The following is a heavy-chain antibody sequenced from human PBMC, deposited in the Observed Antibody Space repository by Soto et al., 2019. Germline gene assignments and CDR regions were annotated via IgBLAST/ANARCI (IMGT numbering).Heavy chain of an antibody. Sequence: GGSLRLSCGSSYFAFIDYYMSWGRQAPGKGLGGVSYMDTSSNAIYYADSVKGRCTISRDNARKSLFLHMHSLRAEDTAVYYCATVKYGLTAPGAFDIWGRGTMVTVSS. V-gene: IGHV3-11*01. D-gene: IGHD4-17*01. CDR2: MDTSSNAI. CDR3: ATVKYGLTAPGAFDI. J-gene: IGHJ3*02. CDR1: YFAFIDYY.